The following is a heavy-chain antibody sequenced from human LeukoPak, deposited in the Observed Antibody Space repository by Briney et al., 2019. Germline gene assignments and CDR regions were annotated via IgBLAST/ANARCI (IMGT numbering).Heavy chain of an antibody. CDR2: IYYSGST. J-gene: IGHJ3*02. V-gene: IGHV4-59*01. D-gene: IGHD3-16*01. CDR1: GGSISSYY. CDR3: ARDRWGAFDI. Sequence: PSETLSLTCTVSGGSISSYYWRWIRQPPGKGLEWIGYIYYSGSTNYNPSLKSRVTISVDTSKYQFSLKLSSVTAADTAVYYCARDRWGAFDIWGQGTMVTVSS.